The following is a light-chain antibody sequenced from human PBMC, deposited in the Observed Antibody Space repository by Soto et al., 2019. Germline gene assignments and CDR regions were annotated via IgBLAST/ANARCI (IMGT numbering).Light chain of an antibody. CDR3: QHYGRSPPSWT. V-gene: IGKV3-20*01. CDR2: GAS. Sequence: ETVLTRSPGTLSLSPGESATLSCRASQSVSSSYLAWYQQKPGQAPRLLIYGASSRATGIPDRFSGSGSGTDFTLTISRLEPEDFAVYYCQHYGRSPPSWTFGQGTKVEIK. CDR1: QSVSSSY. J-gene: IGKJ1*01.